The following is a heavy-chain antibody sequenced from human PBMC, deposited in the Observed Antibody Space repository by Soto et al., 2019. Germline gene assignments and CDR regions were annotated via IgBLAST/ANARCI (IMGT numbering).Heavy chain of an antibody. J-gene: IGHJ3*01. CDR1: VAIVTSGENY. Sequence: PSEPLSLTWSVSVAIVTSGENYWSWVRQPPGKGLEWLGYIYDSGVTSYTPALKSRVTLSLDRPNNQVSLKLRSVTAADTAVYFCVRDLASGHTGNVWGNVTFVT. D-gene: IGHD1-26*01. CDR2: IYDSGVT. CDR3: VRDLASGHTGNV. V-gene: IGHV4-30-4*01.